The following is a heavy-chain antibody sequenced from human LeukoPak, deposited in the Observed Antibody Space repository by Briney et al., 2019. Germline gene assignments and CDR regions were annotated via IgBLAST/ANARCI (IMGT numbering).Heavy chain of an antibody. CDR3: ARELVVVPAAFDY. V-gene: IGHV1-2*02. CDR1: GYTFTAYY. J-gene: IGHJ4*02. CDR2: INPNSGGT. Sequence: ASVKVSCKSSGYTFTAYYMHWVRQAPGQGLEWMGWINPNSGGTNYAQKFQGRVTMTRDTSISTAYMELSRLRSDDTAVYYCARELVVVPAAFDYWGQGTLVTVSS. D-gene: IGHD2-2*01.